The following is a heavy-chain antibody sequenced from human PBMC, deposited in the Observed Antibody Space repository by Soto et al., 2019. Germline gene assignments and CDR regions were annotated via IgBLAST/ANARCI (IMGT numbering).Heavy chain of an antibody. CDR3: ASSAGYSSSWYSYYYYGMDV. V-gene: IGHV4-59*07. CDR2: IYYSGST. D-gene: IGHD6-13*01. Sequence: SDTLSLTCTVSGGSISSYYWSWIRQPPGKGLEWIGYIYYSGSTNYNPSLKSRVTISVDTSKNQFSLKLSSVTAADTAVYYCASSAGYSSSWYSYYYYGMDVWGQGTTVTVSS. CDR1: GGSISSYY. J-gene: IGHJ6*02.